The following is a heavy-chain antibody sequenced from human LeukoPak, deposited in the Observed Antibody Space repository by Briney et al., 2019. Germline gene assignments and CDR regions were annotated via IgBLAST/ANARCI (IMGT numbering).Heavy chain of an antibody. D-gene: IGHD6-19*01. Sequence: SETLSLTCTVSGGSISSYYWGWIRQPPGKGLEWIGYIYYSGSTNYNPSLKSRVTISVDTSKNQFSLKLSSVTAADTAVYYCARGRLAGGWPLIDYWGQGTLVTVSS. V-gene: IGHV4-59*01. CDR3: ARGRLAGGWPLIDY. CDR2: IYYSGST. J-gene: IGHJ4*02. CDR1: GGSISSYY.